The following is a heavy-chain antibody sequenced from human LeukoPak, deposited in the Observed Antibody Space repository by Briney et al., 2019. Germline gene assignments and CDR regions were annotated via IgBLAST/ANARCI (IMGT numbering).Heavy chain of an antibody. CDR1: GYTFTSNG. CDR3: ARDPCSGGSCYLQIDD. Sequence: ASVKVSCKASGYTFTSNGISWVRQAPGQGGEWMGWISAHNGNTNYAQKLQGRVTMTTDTSTSTAYMELRSLRSDDTAVYYCARDPCSGGSCYLQIDDWGQGTLVTVSS. D-gene: IGHD2-15*01. CDR2: ISAHNGNT. V-gene: IGHV1-18*01. J-gene: IGHJ4*02.